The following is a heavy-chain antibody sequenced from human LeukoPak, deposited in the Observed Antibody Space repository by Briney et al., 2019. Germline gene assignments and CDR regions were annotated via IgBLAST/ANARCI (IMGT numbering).Heavy chain of an antibody. J-gene: IGHJ4*02. CDR3: AGSITMIRGVIRGPRY. Sequence: SETLSLTCTVSGGSISSSSYYWGWIRQPPGKGLEWIGSIYYSGNTYYNASLKSRVTISVDTSKNQFSLKLSSVTAADTAVYYCAGSITMIRGVIRGPRYWGQGTLVTVSS. D-gene: IGHD3-10*01. CDR1: GGSISSSSYY. CDR2: IYYSGNT. V-gene: IGHV4-39*07.